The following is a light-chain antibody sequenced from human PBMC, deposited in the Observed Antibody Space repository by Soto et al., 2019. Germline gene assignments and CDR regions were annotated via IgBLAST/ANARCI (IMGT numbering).Light chain of an antibody. V-gene: IGKV3-15*01. J-gene: IGKJ1*01. Sequence: EIVMTQSPATLSVSPGERATLSCRASQSVSSNLAWYQQKPGQAPRLLMYGASTRATGIPARFSGSGSGTEFTLTISSLQSEDFVVYYCQQYNNWLPAFGQGTKVEIK. CDR3: QQYNNWLPA. CDR1: QSVSSN. CDR2: GAS.